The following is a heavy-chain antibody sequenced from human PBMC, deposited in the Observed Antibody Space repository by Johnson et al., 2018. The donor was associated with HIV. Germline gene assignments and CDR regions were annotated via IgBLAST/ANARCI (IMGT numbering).Heavy chain of an antibody. CDR2: IWYDGSNK. V-gene: IGHV3-33*01. Sequence: QVQLVESGGGVVQPGRSLRLSCAASGFTFSSYGMHWVRQAPGKGLEWVAVIWYDGSNKYYADSVKGRFTISRDNSKNTLYLQMKSLRAEDTAVYYCARDLWEANVVPGAFDIWCQGTVVTVSS. D-gene: IGHD2-2*01. CDR1: GFTFSSYG. CDR3: ARDLWEANVVPGAFDI. J-gene: IGHJ3*02.